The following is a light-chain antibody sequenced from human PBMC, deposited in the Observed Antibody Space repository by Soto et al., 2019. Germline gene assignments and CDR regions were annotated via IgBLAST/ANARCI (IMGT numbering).Light chain of an antibody. CDR2: GSS. Sequence: EVVFTQSPGTLSLSPGERATLSCRASQSVTNKYLAWYQQKPGQAPRLLIFGSSDRATGTPDRLSGSGSGTDFTLTISRREPEDFAVYYCQQYGSSPPYTFGQGTKLEI. J-gene: IGKJ2*01. V-gene: IGKV3-20*01. CDR1: QSVTNKY. CDR3: QQYGSSPPYT.